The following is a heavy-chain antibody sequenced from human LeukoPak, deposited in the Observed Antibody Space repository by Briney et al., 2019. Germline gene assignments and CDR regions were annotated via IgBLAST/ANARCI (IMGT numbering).Heavy chain of an antibody. CDR2: MNQDGSEK. CDR3: ATYTRWVAGDV. V-gene: IGHV3-7*01. Sequence: GGSLRLSCAASGFTFSSYAMSWVRQAPGKGLEWVANMNQDGSEKDYVDSVKGRFTISRDNARNSLYLQMGSLRAEDTAVYHCATYTRWVAGDVWGQGTTVTVSS. D-gene: IGHD3-16*01. CDR1: GFTFSSYA. J-gene: IGHJ6*02.